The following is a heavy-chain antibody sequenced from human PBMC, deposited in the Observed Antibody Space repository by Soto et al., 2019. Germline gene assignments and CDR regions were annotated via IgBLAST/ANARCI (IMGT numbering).Heavy chain of an antibody. CDR2: MNPGSGDT. V-gene: IGHV1-8*02. J-gene: IGHJ5*02. D-gene: IGHD3-10*01. CDR1: GYTFTSNS. Sequence: ASVKVSCKASGYTFTSNSIGWVRQAPGQGLEWMGWMNPGSGDTGYAQKFQGRVTMTRDISIATAYMELSSLRSDDTAIYYCARMASFGSLNWFDPWGQGTLVTVSS. CDR3: ARMASFGSLNWFDP.